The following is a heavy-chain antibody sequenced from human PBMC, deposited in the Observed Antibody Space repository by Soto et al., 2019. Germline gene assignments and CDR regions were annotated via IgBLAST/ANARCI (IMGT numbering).Heavy chain of an antibody. Sequence: ASVKVSCKASGGTFSSYAISWVRQAPGQGLEWMGGIIPIFGTANYAQKFQGRVTITADESMSTAYMELSSLRSEDTAVYYCARGRRDGYNSPFDYWGQGTLVTVSS. CDR2: IIPIFGTA. CDR1: GGTFSSYA. J-gene: IGHJ4*02. V-gene: IGHV1-69*13. CDR3: ARGRRDGYNSPFDY. D-gene: IGHD5-12*01.